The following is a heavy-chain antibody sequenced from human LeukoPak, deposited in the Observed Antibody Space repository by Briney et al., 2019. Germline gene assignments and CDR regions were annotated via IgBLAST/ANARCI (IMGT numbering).Heavy chain of an antibody. Sequence: ASVKVSCKAFGYTFTGYYMHWVRQAPGQGLEWMGWINPNSGGTNYAQKFQGRVTMTRDTSISTAYMELSRLRSDDTAVYYCARRVWFGELLSPDYGMDVWGQGTTVTVSS. CDR3: ARRVWFGELLSPDYGMDV. CDR2: INPNSGGT. CDR1: GYTFTGYY. V-gene: IGHV1-2*02. D-gene: IGHD3-10*01. J-gene: IGHJ6*02.